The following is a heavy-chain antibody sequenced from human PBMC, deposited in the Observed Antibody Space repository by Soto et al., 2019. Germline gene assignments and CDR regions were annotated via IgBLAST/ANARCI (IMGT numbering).Heavy chain of an antibody. J-gene: IGHJ5*02. CDR1: VVSVSSNTVA. D-gene: IGHD6-13*01. V-gene: IGHV6-1*01. CDR2: SYYRSKCYN. Sequence: SQTLSLTCAVSVVSVSSNTVAWNWTRQSPSRGLDWLGRSYYRSKCYNNYAVSVKSRITINPYTSKNQFSLQLNSVTHEDTPVYYCAREKWAAAGCINGFDPWGQGTLVTVSS. CDR3: AREKWAAAGCINGFDP.